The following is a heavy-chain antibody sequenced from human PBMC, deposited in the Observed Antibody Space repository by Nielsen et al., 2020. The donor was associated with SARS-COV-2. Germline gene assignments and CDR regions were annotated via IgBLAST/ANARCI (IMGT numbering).Heavy chain of an antibody. CDR2: INHSGST. Sequence: GSLRLSCTVSGGSISSYYWSWIRQPPGKGLEWIGEINHSGSTNYNPSLKSRVTISVDTSKNQFSLKLSSVTAADTAVYYCARARGGEYSSGWRLFDYWGQGTLVTVSS. V-gene: IGHV4-34*01. CDR3: ARARGGEYSSGWRLFDY. CDR1: GGSISSYY. J-gene: IGHJ4*02. D-gene: IGHD6-19*01.